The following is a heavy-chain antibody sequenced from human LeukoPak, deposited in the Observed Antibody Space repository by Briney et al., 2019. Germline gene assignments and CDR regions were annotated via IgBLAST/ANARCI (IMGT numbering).Heavy chain of an antibody. Sequence: GGSLRLSCAASGFMFTNYCMTWVRQAPGKGLEWVANIKQDGSEKHYMDSVKGRFTISRDNAENSLYLQMNSLRADDTAVYYCARGPDYDILPGFFMFDFWGQGTLVIVSS. CDR2: IKQDGSEK. CDR1: GFMFTNYC. CDR3: ARGPDYDILPGFFMFDF. J-gene: IGHJ4*02. D-gene: IGHD3-9*01. V-gene: IGHV3-7*01.